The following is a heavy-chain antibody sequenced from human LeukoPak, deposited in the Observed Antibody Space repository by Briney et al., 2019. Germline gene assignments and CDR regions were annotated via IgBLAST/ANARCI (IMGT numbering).Heavy chain of an antibody. CDR3: ARRMSSGSNPFDY. J-gene: IGHJ4*02. V-gene: IGHV3-48*02. D-gene: IGHD1-26*01. CDR2: ISSSGSTI. Sequence: QPGGSLRLSCAASGFTFSIYGMNWVSQAPGKGLGWVSYISSSGSTIYYADSVKGRFTISRDNAKNSLDLEMNSLRDEDTAVYYCARRMSSGSNPFDYWGQGTLVAVSS. CDR1: GFTFSIYG.